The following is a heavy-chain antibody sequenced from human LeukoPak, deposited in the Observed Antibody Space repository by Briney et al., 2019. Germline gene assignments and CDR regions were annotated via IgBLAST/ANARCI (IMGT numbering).Heavy chain of an antibody. V-gene: IGHV1-69*13. J-gene: IGHJ4*02. CDR3: ARGSGYSGYDSRYFDY. CDR1: GGTFSSYA. D-gene: IGHD5-12*01. Sequence: SVKVSCKASGGTFSSYAISWVRQAPGQGLEWMGGIIPIFGAANYAQNFQGRVTIIADESTSTAYMELSSLRFEDTAVYYCARGSGYSGYDSRYFDYWGQGTLVTVSS. CDR2: IIPIFGAA.